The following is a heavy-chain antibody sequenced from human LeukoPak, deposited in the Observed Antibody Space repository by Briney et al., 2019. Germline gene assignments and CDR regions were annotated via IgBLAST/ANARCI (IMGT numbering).Heavy chain of an antibody. J-gene: IGHJ4*02. CDR3: GRDRHWNQGNFDY. V-gene: IGHV1-2*02. Sequence: ASVKVSCKAFGYTITVYYIHWVRQAPGQGLEWMGWINPNNGGTNSAQKFQGRVTMTRDTSIGTAYMELNRQTYDDTAVYYCGRDRHWNQGNFDYWGQGTLVTVSS. D-gene: IGHD1-1*01. CDR1: GYTITVYY. CDR2: INPNNGGT.